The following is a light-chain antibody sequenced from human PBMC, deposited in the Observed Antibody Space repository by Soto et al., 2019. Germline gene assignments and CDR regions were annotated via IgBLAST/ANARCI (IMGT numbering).Light chain of an antibody. CDR3: YSTDSSGNHRV. Sequence: SYELTQPPSVSVSPGQTARITCSGDALPKKYAYWYQQKSGQAPVLVIYEDSKRPPGIPERFSGSSSGTMATLTISGAQVEDEADYYCYSTDSSGNHRVFGTGTKLTVL. V-gene: IGLV3-10*01. J-gene: IGLJ1*01. CDR1: ALPKKY. CDR2: EDS.